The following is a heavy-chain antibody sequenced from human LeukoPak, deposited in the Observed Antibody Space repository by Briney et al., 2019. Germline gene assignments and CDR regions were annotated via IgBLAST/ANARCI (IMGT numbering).Heavy chain of an antibody. CDR3: ARDIYTSGSLGY. J-gene: IGHJ4*02. D-gene: IGHD3-10*01. CDR2: INPSGGST. Sequence: ASVKVSCKASGYSFTSYHIHWVRQAPGQGLEWMGIINPSGGSTSYAPKFQGRVTMTRDTSTSTVYMEWSSLRSEDTAVYYCARDIYTSGSLGYWGQGTLVTVSS. CDR1: GYSFTSYH. V-gene: IGHV1-46*01.